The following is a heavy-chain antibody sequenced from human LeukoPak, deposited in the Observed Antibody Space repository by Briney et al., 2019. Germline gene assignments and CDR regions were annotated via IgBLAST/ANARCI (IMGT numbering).Heavy chain of an antibody. J-gene: IGHJ5*02. Sequence: SETLSLTCAVYGGSFSGYYWSWIRQPPGKGLEWIGYIYYSGSTNYNPSLKSRVTISVDTSKNQFSLKLSSVTAADTAVYYCASLRIAAAGTGWFDPWGQGTLVTVSS. D-gene: IGHD6-13*01. CDR1: GGSFSGYY. V-gene: IGHV4-59*08. CDR3: ASLRIAAAGTGWFDP. CDR2: IYYSGST.